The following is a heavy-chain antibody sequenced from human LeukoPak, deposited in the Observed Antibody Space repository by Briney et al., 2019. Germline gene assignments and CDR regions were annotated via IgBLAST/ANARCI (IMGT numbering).Heavy chain of an antibody. CDR3: AREEYYYGSGSYYNWFDP. D-gene: IGHD3-10*01. J-gene: IGHJ5*02. Sequence: SETLSLTCAVYGGSFSGYYWSWIRQPPGKGLEWIGEINHSGSTNYNPSLKSRITISVDTSKNQFSLKLSSVTAADTAVYYCAREEYYYGSGSYYNWFDPWGQGTLVTVSS. V-gene: IGHV4-34*01. CDR2: INHSGST. CDR1: GGSFSGYY.